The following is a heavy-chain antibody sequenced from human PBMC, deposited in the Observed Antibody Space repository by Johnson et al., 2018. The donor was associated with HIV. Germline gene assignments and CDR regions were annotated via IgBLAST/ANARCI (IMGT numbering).Heavy chain of an antibody. J-gene: IGHJ3*02. CDR3: ARDPEVYSSINYGAVDI. Sequence: QVQLVESGGGVVQPGRSLRLSCAASGFTFSSYAIHWVRQAPGKGLAWVAVISYDGSNKYYADSVKGRFTISRDNSKNTLYLQMNSLRAEDTAVYYCARDPEVYSSINYGAVDIWGQGTMVTVSS. CDR1: GFTFSSYA. D-gene: IGHD6-13*01. V-gene: IGHV3-30*04. CDR2: ISYDGSNK.